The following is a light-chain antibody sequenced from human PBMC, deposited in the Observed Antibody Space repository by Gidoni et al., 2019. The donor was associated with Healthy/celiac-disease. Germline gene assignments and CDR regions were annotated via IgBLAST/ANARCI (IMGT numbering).Light chain of an antibody. Sequence: QSALTQPASVSGSSGQSITISCTGTSSDVGGYNYVSWYQQHPGKAPNLMIYDVSNRPAGVSNRFSGSKSGNTASLTISGLQAEDEADYYCSSYTSSSTRVFGTGTKVTVL. CDR1: SSDVGGYNY. CDR2: DVS. J-gene: IGLJ1*01. V-gene: IGLV2-14*01. CDR3: SSYTSSSTRV.